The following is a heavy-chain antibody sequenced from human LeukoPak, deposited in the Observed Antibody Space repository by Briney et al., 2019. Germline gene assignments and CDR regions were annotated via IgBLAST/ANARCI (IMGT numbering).Heavy chain of an antibody. Sequence: GGSLRLSCAASGFTFSSSAMSWVRQAPGKGLEWVSAIRNNGGYTYYADSVQGRFTISRDNSKSTLCLQMNSLRAEDTAVYYCAKQLGYCSDGSCYFPYWGQGTLVAVSS. D-gene: IGHD2-15*01. J-gene: IGHJ4*02. V-gene: IGHV3-23*01. CDR2: IRNNGGYT. CDR3: AKQLGYCSDGSCYFPY. CDR1: GFTFSSSA.